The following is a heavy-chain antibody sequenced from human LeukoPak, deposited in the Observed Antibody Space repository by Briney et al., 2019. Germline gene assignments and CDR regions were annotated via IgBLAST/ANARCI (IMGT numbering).Heavy chain of an antibody. D-gene: IGHD2-8*01. V-gene: IGHV3-7*01. Sequence: GALRLSCATSGFTFSSYWMAWVRQAPGKGLEWVANIKGDGSKKSRLDSMEGRLTSSRDNAKSSLYLQVDSLRVEDSAVYYCARDRNYCSNGVCYDVFDIWGQGTVVTVSS. J-gene: IGHJ3*02. CDR3: ARDRNYCSNGVCYDVFDI. CDR1: GFTFSSYW. CDR2: IKGDGSKK.